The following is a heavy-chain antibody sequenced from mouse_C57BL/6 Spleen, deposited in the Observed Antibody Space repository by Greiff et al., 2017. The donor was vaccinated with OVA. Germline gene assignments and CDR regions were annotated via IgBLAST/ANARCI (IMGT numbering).Heavy chain of an antibody. Sequence: EVQLQQSGPELVKPGASVKISCKASGYTFTDYYMNWVKQSHGKSLEWIGDINPNNGGTSYNQKFKGKATLTVDKSSSTAYMELRSLTSEDSAVYYCARGGYYGSSCFAYWGQGTLVTVSA. D-gene: IGHD1-1*01. V-gene: IGHV1-26*01. CDR3: ARGGYYGSSCFAY. J-gene: IGHJ3*01. CDR1: GYTFTDYY. CDR2: INPNNGGT.